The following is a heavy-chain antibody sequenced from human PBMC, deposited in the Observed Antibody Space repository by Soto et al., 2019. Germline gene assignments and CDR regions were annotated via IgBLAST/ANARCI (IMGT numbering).Heavy chain of an antibody. J-gene: IGHJ6*03. D-gene: IGHD2-21*02. V-gene: IGHV1-69*13. CDR2: IIPIFGTA. CDR1: GGTFSSYA. CDR3: ATTYYCGGDCYYYYYMDV. Sequence: ASVKVSCKASGGTFSSYAISWVRQAPGQGLEWMGGIIPIFGTANYAQKFQGRVTITADESTSTAYMELSSLRSEDTAVYYCATTYYCGGDCYYYYYMDVWGKGTTVTVSS.